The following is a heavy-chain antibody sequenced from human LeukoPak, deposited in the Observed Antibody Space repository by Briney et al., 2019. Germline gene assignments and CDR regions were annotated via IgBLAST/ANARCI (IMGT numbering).Heavy chain of an antibody. CDR2: INPNSGGT. J-gene: IGHJ4*02. CDR3: AKTPGYYDSIDY. Sequence: ASVKVSCKASGYTFTGYYMHWVRQAPGQGLEWMGWINPNSGGTNYAQKFQGRVTMTRDTSISTPYMELSRLRSDDTAVYYCAKTPGYYDSIDYWGQGTLVTVSS. V-gene: IGHV1-2*02. CDR1: GYTFTGYY. D-gene: IGHD3-22*01.